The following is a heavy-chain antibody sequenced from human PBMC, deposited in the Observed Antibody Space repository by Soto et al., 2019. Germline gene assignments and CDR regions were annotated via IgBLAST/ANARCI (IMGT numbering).Heavy chain of an antibody. J-gene: IGHJ6*02. Sequence: GWSLRLSCAASGFTLSAHTMNWVRQAPGKGLEWVSSISSDSRYIYYADSVKGRFTISRDNARNSLDLQMNNLRAEDTAVYHCARGHCSRTSCYTGGYYYYPMDVWGQGTTVTVSS. CDR3: ARGHCSRTSCYTGGYYYYPMDV. CDR1: GFTLSAHT. V-gene: IGHV3-21*01. D-gene: IGHD2-2*01. CDR2: ISSDSRYI.